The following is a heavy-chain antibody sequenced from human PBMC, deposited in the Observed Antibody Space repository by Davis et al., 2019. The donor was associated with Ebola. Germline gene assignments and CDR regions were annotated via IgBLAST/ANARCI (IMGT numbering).Heavy chain of an antibody. CDR2: MNPNSGNT. CDR1: GGTFSSYA. V-gene: IGHV1-8*02. J-gene: IGHJ4*02. CDR3: ARRHGKQALFYY. D-gene: IGHD6-13*01. Sequence: AASVKVSCKASGGTFSSYAINWVRQATGQGLEWMGWMNPNSGNTGYAQKFQGRVTMTRNTSISTAYMEVSSLRSEDTAVYFCARRHGKQALFYYWGQGTLVTVSS.